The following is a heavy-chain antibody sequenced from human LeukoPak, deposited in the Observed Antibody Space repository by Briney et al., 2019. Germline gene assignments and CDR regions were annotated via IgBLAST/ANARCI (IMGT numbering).Heavy chain of an antibody. CDR1: GFTFSSYA. V-gene: IGHV3-30-3*01. Sequence: GGSLRLSCAASGFTFSSYAMHWVRQAPGKGLEWVAIISYDGSNKYYADSVKGRFTISRDNSKNTLYLQMNSLRVEDTAIYYCARGADYYDTSRYQYYFDYWGQGTLVTVSS. J-gene: IGHJ4*02. D-gene: IGHD3-22*01. CDR3: ARGADYYDTSRYQYYFDY. CDR2: ISYDGSNK.